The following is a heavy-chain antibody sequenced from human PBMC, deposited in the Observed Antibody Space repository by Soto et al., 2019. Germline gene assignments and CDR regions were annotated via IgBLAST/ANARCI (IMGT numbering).Heavy chain of an antibody. CDR1: GFTFSSYA. J-gene: IGHJ6*03. Sequence: EVQLLESGGGLVQPGGSLRLSCAASGFTFSSYAMSWVRQAPGKGLEWVSAISGSGGSTYYADSVKGRFTISRAKNTLYLQMNSLRAEDTAVYYCALLSGRPNYYYYYYMDVWGKGTTVTVSS. V-gene: IGHV3-23*01. CDR2: ISGSGGST. CDR3: ALLSGRPNYYYYYYMDV. D-gene: IGHD3-3*01.